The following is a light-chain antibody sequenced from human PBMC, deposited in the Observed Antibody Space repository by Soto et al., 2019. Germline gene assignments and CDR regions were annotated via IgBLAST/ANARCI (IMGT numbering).Light chain of an antibody. Sequence: EIVLTHSPSTLSLSPVERATLSCRASQSVKTSLVWYQQRPGQAPRLLIHDASHRAAGIPARFSGSGFGTGFTLTISSLEPEDAAVYYCQQRSNWPPITFGQGTRLEIK. CDR2: DAS. CDR1: QSVKTS. V-gene: IGKV3-11*01. J-gene: IGKJ5*01. CDR3: QQRSNWPPIT.